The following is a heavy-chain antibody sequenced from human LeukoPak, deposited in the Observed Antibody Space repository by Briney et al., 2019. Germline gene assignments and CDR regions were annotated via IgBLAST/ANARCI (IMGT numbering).Heavy chain of an antibody. CDR1: GFTFSSYA. Sequence: GGSLRLSCAASGFTFSSYAMSWVRQAPGKGLEWVANIKQDGSEKNYVDSVKGRFTISRDNAKNSLYLQMNSLRAEDTAIYYCTRDYRGTFDYWGQGTLVTVSS. D-gene: IGHD1-26*01. V-gene: IGHV3-7*03. CDR3: TRDYRGTFDY. CDR2: IKQDGSEK. J-gene: IGHJ4*02.